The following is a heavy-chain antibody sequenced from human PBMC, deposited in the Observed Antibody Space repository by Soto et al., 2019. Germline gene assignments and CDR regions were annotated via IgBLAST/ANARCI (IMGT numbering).Heavy chain of an antibody. J-gene: IGHJ4*02. V-gene: IGHV3-33*01. D-gene: IGHD6-13*01. CDR2: IWYDGSNK. CDR1: GFTFSSYG. Sequence: GGSLRLSCAASGFTFSSYGMHWVRQAPGKGLEWVAVIWYDGSNKYYADSVKGRFTISRDNSKNTLYLQMNSLRAEDTAVYYCARDVGGRIAAAGIDYWGQGTLVTVSS. CDR3: ARDVGGRIAAAGIDY.